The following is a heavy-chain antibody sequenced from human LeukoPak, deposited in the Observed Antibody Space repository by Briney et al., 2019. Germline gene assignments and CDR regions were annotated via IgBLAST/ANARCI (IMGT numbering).Heavy chain of an antibody. CDR2: ISSSSSYI. D-gene: IGHD2-15*01. V-gene: IGHV3-21*01. CDR3: ASYPPGYCSGGSCPTGG. Sequence: GGSLRLSCSASGFTFSSYSMNWVRQAPGKGLEWVSSISSSSSYIYYADSVKGRFTISRDNAKNSLYLQMNSLRAEDTAVYYCASYPPGYCSGGSCPTGGWGQGTLVTVSS. CDR1: GFTFSSYS. J-gene: IGHJ4*02.